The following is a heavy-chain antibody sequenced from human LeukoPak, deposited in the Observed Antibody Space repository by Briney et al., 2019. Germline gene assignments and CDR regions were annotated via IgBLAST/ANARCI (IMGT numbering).Heavy chain of an antibody. Sequence: SETLSLTCTVSGGSFGGSQYWGWFRQAPGKGLEWIGSTYTNGRTFYNPSLASRLTTSVDTSTNQISLRLTSATVADTAVFYCAAGKDVVGSPVGAFDIWGQGTMVTVSS. D-gene: IGHD2-2*01. CDR2: TYTNGRT. J-gene: IGHJ3*02. CDR3: AAGKDVVGSPVGAFDI. CDR1: GGSFGGSQY. V-gene: IGHV4-39*07.